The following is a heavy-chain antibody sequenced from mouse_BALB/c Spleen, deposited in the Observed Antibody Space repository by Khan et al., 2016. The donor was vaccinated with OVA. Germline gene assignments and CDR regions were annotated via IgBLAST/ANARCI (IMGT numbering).Heavy chain of an antibody. CDR3: ARGGAAYYRNDGGAMEY. CDR2: INTHSGVP. Sequence: QIQLVQSGPELKKPGETVRLSCKASGYTFTTAGIQWVPQMLGKGLKWIGWINTHSGVPKYAEDFKGRFAFSLDISVNPSYLQITYLTNEDTATYFCARGGAAYYRNDGGAMEYWGQGTSVTVSS. V-gene: IGHV9-4*02. D-gene: IGHD2-14*01. J-gene: IGHJ4*01. CDR1: GYTFTTAG.